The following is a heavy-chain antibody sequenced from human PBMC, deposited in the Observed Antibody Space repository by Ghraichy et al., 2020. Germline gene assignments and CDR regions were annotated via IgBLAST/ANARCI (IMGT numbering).Heavy chain of an antibody. CDR3: ASFTDDSSGWPIDY. CDR2: INPNSGGT. Sequence: ASVKVSCKASGYTFTGYYMHWVRQAPGQGLEWMGWINPNSGGTNYAQKFQGRVTMTRDTSISTAYMELSRLRSDDTAVYYCASFTDDSSGWPIDYWGQGTLVTVSS. D-gene: IGHD3-22*01. CDR1: GYTFTGYY. J-gene: IGHJ4*02. V-gene: IGHV1-2*02.